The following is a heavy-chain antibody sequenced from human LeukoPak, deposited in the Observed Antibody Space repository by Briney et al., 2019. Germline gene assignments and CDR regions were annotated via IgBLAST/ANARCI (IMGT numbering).Heavy chain of an antibody. V-gene: IGHV4-39*07. D-gene: IGHD2-21*02. Sequence: SETLSLTCTVSGGSISRSSYYWGWIRQPPGKGLEWIGSIYYSGSTNYNPSLKSRVTISLDTSKNQFSLSLNSVAAADTAVFYCARSMVTTDRNFDHWGQGTLVTVSS. CDR1: GGSISRSSYY. CDR2: IYYSGST. CDR3: ARSMVTTDRNFDH. J-gene: IGHJ4*02.